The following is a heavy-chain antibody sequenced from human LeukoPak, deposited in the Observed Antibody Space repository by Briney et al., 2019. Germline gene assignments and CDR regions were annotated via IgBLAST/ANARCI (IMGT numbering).Heavy chain of an antibody. CDR2: ISGSGGST. D-gene: IGHD3-16*01. V-gene: IGHV3-23*01. CDR3: AKGKVNHDGAFDF. CDR1: GFTFSSYA. J-gene: IGHJ3*01. Sequence: GGSLRLSCAASGFTFSSYAMSWVRQAPGKGLEWVSAISGSGGSTYYADSVKGRFTISRDNSKNTLYLQMNSLRAEDTAVCYCAKGKVNHDGAFDFWGQGTMVTVSS.